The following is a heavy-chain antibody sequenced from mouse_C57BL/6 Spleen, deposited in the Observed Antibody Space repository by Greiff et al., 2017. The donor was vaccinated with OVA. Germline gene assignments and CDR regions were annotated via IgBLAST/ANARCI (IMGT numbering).Heavy chain of an antibody. J-gene: IGHJ1*03. Sequence: EVKLVESGGGLVKPGGSLKLSCAASGFTFSDYGMHWVRQAPEKGLEWVAYISSGSSTIYYADTVKGRFTISRDNAKNTLFLQMTSLRSEDTAMYYCARYDDYDGDWYFDVWGTGTTVTVSS. CDR3: ARYDDYDGDWYFDV. CDR1: GFTFSDYG. V-gene: IGHV5-17*01. D-gene: IGHD2-4*01. CDR2: ISSGSSTI.